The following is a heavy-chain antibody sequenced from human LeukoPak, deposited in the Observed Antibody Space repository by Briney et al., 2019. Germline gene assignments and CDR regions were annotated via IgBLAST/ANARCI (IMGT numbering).Heavy chain of an antibody. Sequence: GGSLRLSCAASGFTFSSYSMNWVRQAPGKGLEWVSSISSSSSYIYYADSVKGRFTISRDNAKNSLYLQMNSLRAEDTAVYYCARDLRGASLYYYDSSGYSELDYWGQGTLITVSS. D-gene: IGHD3-22*01. J-gene: IGHJ4*02. CDR2: ISSSSSYI. V-gene: IGHV3-21*01. CDR3: ARDLRGASLYYYDSSGYSELDY. CDR1: GFTFSSYS.